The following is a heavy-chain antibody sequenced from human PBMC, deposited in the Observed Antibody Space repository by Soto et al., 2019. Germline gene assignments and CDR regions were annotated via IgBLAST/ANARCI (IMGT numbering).Heavy chain of an antibody. CDR3: AREIIAAAGMGFDY. CDR2: IYSGGST. Sequence: GGSLRLSCAASRFTVSSNYMSWVRQAPGKGLEWVSVIYSGGSTYYADSVKGRFTISRDNSKNTLYLQMNSLRAEDTAVYYCAREIIAAAGMGFDYWGQGTLVTVSS. D-gene: IGHD6-13*01. CDR1: RFTVSSNY. J-gene: IGHJ4*02. V-gene: IGHV3-53*01.